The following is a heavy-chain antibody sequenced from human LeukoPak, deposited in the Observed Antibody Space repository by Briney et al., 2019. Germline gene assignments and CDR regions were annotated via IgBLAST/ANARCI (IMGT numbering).Heavy chain of an antibody. CDR1: GYTFTSYD. V-gene: IGHV1-8*01. D-gene: IGHD3-10*01. J-gene: IGHJ6*02. CDR2: MNPNSGNT. CDR3: ARGQITMVRGPLLRYYYYYGMDV. Sequence: GSVKVSCKASGYTFTSYDINWVRQATGQGLEWMGWMNPNSGNTGYAQKFQGGVTMTRNTSISTAYMELSSLRSEDTAVYYCARGQITMVRGPLLRYYYYYGMDVWGQGTTVTVSS.